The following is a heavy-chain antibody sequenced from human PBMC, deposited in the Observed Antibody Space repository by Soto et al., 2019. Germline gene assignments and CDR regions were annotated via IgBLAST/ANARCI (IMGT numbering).Heavy chain of an antibody. V-gene: IGHV1-46*01. CDR2: INPSGGST. CDR3: ARVGLIRSSSPLDY. CDR1: GYTFTSYY. Sequence: ASVKVSCKASGYTFTSYYMHWVRQAPGQGLEWMGIINPSGGSTSYAQKFQGRVTMTRDTSTSTAYMELRSLRSDDTAVYFCARVGLIRSSSPLDYWGQGALVTVSS. D-gene: IGHD6-6*01. J-gene: IGHJ4*02.